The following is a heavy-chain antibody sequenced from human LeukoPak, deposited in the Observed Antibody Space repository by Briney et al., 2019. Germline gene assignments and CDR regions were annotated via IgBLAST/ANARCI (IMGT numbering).Heavy chain of an antibody. Sequence: RASVKVSCKASGGTFSSYAISWVRQAPGQGLEWMGGIIPIFGTANYAQKFQGRVTITTDESTSTAYMELSSLRSEDTAVYYCARSPNYGDYPRNAFDIWGQGTMVTVSS. CDR3: ARSPNYGDYPRNAFDI. J-gene: IGHJ3*02. CDR1: GGTFSSYA. D-gene: IGHD4-17*01. V-gene: IGHV1-69*05. CDR2: IIPIFGTA.